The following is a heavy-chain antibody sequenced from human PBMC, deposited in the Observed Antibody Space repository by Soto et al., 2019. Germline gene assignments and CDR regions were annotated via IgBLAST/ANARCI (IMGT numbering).Heavy chain of an antibody. V-gene: IGHV6-1*01. CDR2: TYYRSKWYN. J-gene: IGHJ6*02. CDR3: ARYPYYYDSSGYGSFYYYGMDV. D-gene: IGHD3-22*01. Sequence: SQTLSLTCAISGDSVSSNSAAWNWIRQSPSRELGWLGRTYYRSKWYNDYAVSVKSRITINPDTSKNQFSLQLNSVTPEDTAVYYCARYPYYYDSSGYGSFYYYGMDVWGPGTTVTVSS. CDR1: GDSVSSNSAA.